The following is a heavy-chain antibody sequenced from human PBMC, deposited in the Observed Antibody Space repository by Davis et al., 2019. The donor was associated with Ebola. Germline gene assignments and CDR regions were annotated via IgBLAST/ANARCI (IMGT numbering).Heavy chain of an antibody. V-gene: IGHV3-23*01. Sequence: GESLKISCAASGFTFSSYAMSWVRQAPGKGLEWVSAISGSGGSTYYADSVKGRFTISRDNAKNTLYLQMNSLRAEDTAVYYCARDIWGFDYWGQGTLVTVSS. CDR1: GFTFSSYA. CDR2: ISGSGGST. CDR3: ARDIWGFDY. D-gene: IGHD3-16*01. J-gene: IGHJ4*02.